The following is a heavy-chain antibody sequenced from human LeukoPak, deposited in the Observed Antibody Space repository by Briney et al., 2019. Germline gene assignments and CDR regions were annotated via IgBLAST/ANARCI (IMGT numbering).Heavy chain of an antibody. CDR2: IIPIFGTA. CDR3: ARALGIVYSRPFDY. D-gene: IGHD3-22*01. CDR1: GGTFSSYA. V-gene: IGHV1-69*05. J-gene: IGHJ4*02. Sequence: SVKVSCKASGGTFSSYAISWVRQAPGQGLEWMGGIIPIFGTANYAQKFQGRVTITRDTSARTAYMELSSLKSEDTAVYYCARALGIVYSRPFDYWGQGTLVTVSS.